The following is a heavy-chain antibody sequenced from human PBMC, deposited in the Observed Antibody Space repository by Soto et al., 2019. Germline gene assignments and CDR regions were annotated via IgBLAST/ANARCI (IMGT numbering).Heavy chain of an antibody. Sequence: QVQLQESGPGLVKPSQTLSLTCTVSGGSISSGDNYWSWIRHHPGKGLEWIGYIYYSGTTYYKPSLKSRLTISGDTSRIRFSLKLSSVTAADTAVYYCAREYSVYDKTRFDPWGQGTLVTVSS. CDR1: GGSISSGDNY. CDR2: IYYSGTT. D-gene: IGHD5-12*01. CDR3: AREYSVYDKTRFDP. V-gene: IGHV4-31*03. J-gene: IGHJ5*02.